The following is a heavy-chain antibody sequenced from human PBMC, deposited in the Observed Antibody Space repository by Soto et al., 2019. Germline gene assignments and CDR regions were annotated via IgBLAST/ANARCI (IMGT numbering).Heavy chain of an antibody. D-gene: IGHD3-22*01. Sequence: GESLKISCKGSGYSFTSYWIGWVRQMPGKGLEWMGIIYPGDSDTRYSPSFQGQVTISADKSISTAYLQWSSLKASDTAMYYCERSNYSDTGDYYGMDVWGQGTTVTVSS. CDR2: IYPGDSDT. V-gene: IGHV5-51*01. J-gene: IGHJ6*02. CDR1: GYSFTSYW. CDR3: ERSNYSDTGDYYGMDV.